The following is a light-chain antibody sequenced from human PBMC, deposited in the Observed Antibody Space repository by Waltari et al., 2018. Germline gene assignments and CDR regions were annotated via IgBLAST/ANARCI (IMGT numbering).Light chain of an antibody. CDR2: EAN. CDR1: NSDIGTYNL. V-gene: IGLV2-23*01. J-gene: IGLJ1*01. Sequence: QSALTQPASVSGSPGQSITISCTGSNSDIGTYNLVSWYQHTPGKAPKLIIFEANKRPSGVSNRFSVSKSCNTASLTISGLQAEDEADYYCCSYAGSSSYVFGPGTKVTVL. CDR3: CSYAGSSSYV.